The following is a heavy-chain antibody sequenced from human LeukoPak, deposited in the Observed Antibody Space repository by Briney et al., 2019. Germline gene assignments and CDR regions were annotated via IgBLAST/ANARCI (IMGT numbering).Heavy chain of an antibody. J-gene: IGHJ3*02. CDR3: ARANLGYDFWSGYYTGIGQERDAFDI. CDR1: GGSFSGYY. D-gene: IGHD3-3*01. Sequence: SETLSLTCAVYGGSFSGYYWSWIRQPAGKGLEWIGRIYTSGSTNYNPSLKSRVTMSVDTSKNQFSLKLSSVTAADTAVYYCARANLGYDFWSGYYTGIGQERDAFDIWGQGTMVTVSS. V-gene: IGHV4-59*10. CDR2: IYTSGST.